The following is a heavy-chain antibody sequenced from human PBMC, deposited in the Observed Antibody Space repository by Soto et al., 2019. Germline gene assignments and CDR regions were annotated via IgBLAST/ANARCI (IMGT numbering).Heavy chain of an antibody. V-gene: IGHV4-59*11. J-gene: IGHJ5*02. Sequence: PSETLCLTGTVSGGSISSHYWSWIRQPPGKGLEWIGYIYYSGSTNYNPSLKSRVTISVDTAKNQFSLKLSSVTAADTAVYYCARGSGYDIFDPWGQGTLVTVSS. CDR1: GGSISSHY. D-gene: IGHD5-12*01. CDR2: IYYSGST. CDR3: ARGSGYDIFDP.